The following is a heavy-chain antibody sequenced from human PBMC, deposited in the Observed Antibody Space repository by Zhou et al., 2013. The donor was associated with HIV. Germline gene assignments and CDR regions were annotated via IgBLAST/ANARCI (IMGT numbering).Heavy chain of an antibody. Sequence: QVQLVQSGAEVKKPGASVKVSCKASGYTFTSYYMHWVRQAPGQGLEWMGIINPSGGSTSYAQKFQGRVTMTRDTSTSTVYMELSSLRSEDTAVYYCARDALDLNCSSTSCYVHYYYYMDVWGKGTTVTVSS. CDR2: INPSGGST. CDR3: ARDALDLNCSSTSCYVHYYYYMDV. CDR1: GYTFTSYY. V-gene: IGHV1-46*01. J-gene: IGHJ6*03. D-gene: IGHD2-2*01.